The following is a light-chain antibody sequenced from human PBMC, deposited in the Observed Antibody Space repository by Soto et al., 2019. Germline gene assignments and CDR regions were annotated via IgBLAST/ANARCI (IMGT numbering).Light chain of an antibody. Sequence: DLPMTQSPSSVSASVGARVSITCRASQGISNWLAWYQQKPGRAPKLLIYTGSSLQSGVPSRFSGTGSGTDFTLTISSLQPEDVATYYCQQANSFPLTCGGGTKVEIK. J-gene: IGKJ4*01. CDR3: QQANSFPLT. V-gene: IGKV1-12*01. CDR1: QGISNW. CDR2: TGS.